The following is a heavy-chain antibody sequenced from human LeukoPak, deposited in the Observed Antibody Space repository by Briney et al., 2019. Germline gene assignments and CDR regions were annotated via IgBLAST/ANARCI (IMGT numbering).Heavy chain of an antibody. D-gene: IGHD6-13*01. V-gene: IGHV3-66*01. J-gene: IGHJ4*02. CDR2: IYSGGST. CDR1: GFTVSSDY. CDR3: ARAKGSSSWYHY. Sequence: GGSLRLSCAASGFTVSSDYMSWVRQAPGKGLEWVSVIYSGGSTYYADSVKGRFTISRDNSKNTLYLQMSSLRAGDTAVYYCARAKGSSSWYHYWGQGTLVTVSS.